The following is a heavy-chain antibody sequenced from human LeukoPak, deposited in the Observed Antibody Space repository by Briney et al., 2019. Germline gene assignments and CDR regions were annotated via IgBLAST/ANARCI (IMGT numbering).Heavy chain of an antibody. J-gene: IGHJ4*02. D-gene: IGHD3-22*01. CDR2: ISGSGGST. CDR1: GFTFNNYA. CDR3: ASLDYFDSSDYGDY. V-gene: IGHV3-23*01. Sequence: GGSLRLSCAASGFTFNNYAMSWVRQAPGKGLEWVSAISGSGGSTYYADSMKGRFTISRDNSKNTVYLQMNSLRAEDTALYYCASLDYFDSSDYGDYWGQGTLVTVSS.